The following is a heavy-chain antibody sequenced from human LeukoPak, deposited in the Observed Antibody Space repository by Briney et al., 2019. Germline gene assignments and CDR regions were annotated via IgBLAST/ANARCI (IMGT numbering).Heavy chain of an antibody. CDR3: AKWVRGPIDY. Sequence: GGSLRLSCAASGFTFSSYAMSWVRQAPGKGLGWVSAISGSGGSSYYADSVEGRFTIFRDNSKNTLYLQMNSLRAEDTAVYYCAKWVRGPIDYWGQGTLVTVSS. D-gene: IGHD2-21*01. CDR2: ISGSGGSS. CDR1: GFTFSSYA. J-gene: IGHJ4*02. V-gene: IGHV3-23*01.